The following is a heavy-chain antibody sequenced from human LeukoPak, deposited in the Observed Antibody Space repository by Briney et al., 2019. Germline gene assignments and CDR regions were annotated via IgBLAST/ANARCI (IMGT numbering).Heavy chain of an antibody. CDR1: GFSFNSYS. Sequence: GRSLRLSCAAFGFSFNSYSMNWVRQAPGKGLEWVSSISSSSSYIYYADSVKGRFTISRDNAKNSLYLQMNSLRAEDTAVYYCARAPPNSFYDHWGQGTLVTVSS. J-gene: IGHJ4*02. V-gene: IGHV3-21*01. CDR2: ISSSSSYI. CDR3: ARAPPNSFYDH. D-gene: IGHD2-2*01.